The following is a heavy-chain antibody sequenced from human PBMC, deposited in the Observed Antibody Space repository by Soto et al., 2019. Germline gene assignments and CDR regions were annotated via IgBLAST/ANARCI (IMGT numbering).Heavy chain of an antibody. CDR1: GFTFSSYG. Sequence: SLRLSCAASGFTFSSYGMHWVRQAPGKGLEWVAVIWYDGSNKYYADSVKGRFTISRDNSKNTLYLQMDSLRAEDTAVYYCARDRGRDSAGSYYVQRYGMDVWGQGTTVTVSS. CDR2: IWYDGSNK. J-gene: IGHJ6*02. D-gene: IGHD1-26*01. CDR3: ARDRGRDSAGSYYVQRYGMDV. V-gene: IGHV3-33*01.